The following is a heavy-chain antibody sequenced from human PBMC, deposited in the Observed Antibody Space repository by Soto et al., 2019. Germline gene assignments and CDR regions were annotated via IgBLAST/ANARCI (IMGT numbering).Heavy chain of an antibody. CDR3: ARDGGSHGPSYFDS. CDR1: GSTFSNYG. CDR2: IWDDGSNK. J-gene: IGHJ4*02. V-gene: IGHV3-33*01. Sequence: VQLVESGGGVVQPGRSLRLSCAASGSTFSNYGMHWVRQAPGKGPEWVAVIWDDGSNKYYGESVKGRFSISIDNSKNTLYLDINSLRTEDTAVYYCARDGGSHGPSYFDSWGQGSLVIVSS. D-gene: IGHD3-16*01.